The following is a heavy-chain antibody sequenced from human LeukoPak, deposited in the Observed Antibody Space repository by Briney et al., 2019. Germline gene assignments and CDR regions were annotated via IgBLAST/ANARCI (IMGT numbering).Heavy chain of an antibody. V-gene: IGHV1-8*01. D-gene: IGHD3-10*01. CDR3: VRNWQSSSAKFDY. CDR2: LDPASGET. Sequence: GASVKVSCKASGYTFTSYHITWVRQATGQGLEWMGWLDPASGETGYVQKMQGRVTMTRNTAISTAFLEVTSLTSEDTAVYYCVRNWQSSSAKFDYWGQGPWSPSPQ. J-gene: IGHJ4*02. CDR1: GYTFTSYH.